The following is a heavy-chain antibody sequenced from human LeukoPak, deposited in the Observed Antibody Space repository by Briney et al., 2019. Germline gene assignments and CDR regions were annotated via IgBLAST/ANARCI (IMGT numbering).Heavy chain of an antibody. J-gene: IGHJ6*02. D-gene: IGHD2-2*02. CDR2: IIPIFGTA. CDR3: ARAEYCSSTSCYRPSYYYYGMDV. V-gene: IGHV1-69*13. CDR1: GGTFSSCA. Sequence: SVKVSCKASGGTFSSCAISWVRQAPGQGLEWMGGIIPIFGTANYAQKFQGRVAITADESTSTAYMELSSLRSEDTAVYYCARAEYCSSTSCYRPSYYYYGMDVWGQGTTVTVSS.